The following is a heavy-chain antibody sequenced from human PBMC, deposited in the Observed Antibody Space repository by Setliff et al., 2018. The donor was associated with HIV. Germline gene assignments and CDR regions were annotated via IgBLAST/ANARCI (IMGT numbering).Heavy chain of an antibody. CDR2: MDTSGGT. Sequence: TSETLSLTCTVSGGSISTYYWSWIRQPAGKGLEWIGRMDTSGGTIYNPSLKSRVTMSADRSKNQFSLKLSSVTAADTAVYYCARGDSNYFYYWGQGTLVTVSS. D-gene: IGHD4-4*01. CDR3: ARGDSNYFYY. J-gene: IGHJ4*02. V-gene: IGHV4-4*07. CDR1: GGSISTYY.